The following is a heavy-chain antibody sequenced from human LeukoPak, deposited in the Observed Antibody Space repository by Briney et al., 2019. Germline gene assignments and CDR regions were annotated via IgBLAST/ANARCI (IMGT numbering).Heavy chain of an antibody. Sequence: GGSLRLSCAASGFTFSSYRMNWVRQAPGKGLEWVSSISRSSTYIYYADSEKGRFTIARDNAKNSLYLQMNSLRAEETAVYYCARGRYSGYDTYDSISRSTDYFDYGGEGTLVTVSS. CDR2: ISRSSTYI. D-gene: IGHD5-12*01. CDR1: GFTFSSYR. CDR3: ARGRYSGYDTYDSISRSTDYFDY. J-gene: IGHJ4*02. V-gene: IGHV3-21*01.